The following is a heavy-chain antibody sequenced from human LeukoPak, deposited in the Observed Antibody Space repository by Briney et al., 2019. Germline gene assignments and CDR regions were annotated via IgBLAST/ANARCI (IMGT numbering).Heavy chain of an antibody. Sequence: GGSLRLSCAASGFTFSDYYMSWIRQAPGKGLEWVSYISSSGSTIYYADSVKGRFTISRDNAKNTLYLQMNSLRAEDTAVYYCAKDSFSSSWYTYFDYWGQGTLVTVSS. J-gene: IGHJ4*02. V-gene: IGHV3-11*01. D-gene: IGHD6-13*01. CDR2: ISSSGSTI. CDR3: AKDSFSSSWYTYFDY. CDR1: GFTFSDYY.